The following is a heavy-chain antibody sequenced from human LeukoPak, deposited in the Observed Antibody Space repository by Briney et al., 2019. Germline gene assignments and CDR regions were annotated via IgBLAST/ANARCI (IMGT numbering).Heavy chain of an antibody. J-gene: IGHJ4*02. V-gene: IGHV4-4*02. CDR3: ARGAYSSSWYYFDY. CDR2: IYHSGST. CDR1: GGSISSSNW. Sequence: SETLSLTCTVSGGSISSSNWWSWVRQPPGRGLEWIGEIYHSGSTNYNPSLESRVTISVDTSKNQFSLKLSSVTAADTAVYYCARGAYSSSWYYFDYWGQGTLVTVSS. D-gene: IGHD6-13*01.